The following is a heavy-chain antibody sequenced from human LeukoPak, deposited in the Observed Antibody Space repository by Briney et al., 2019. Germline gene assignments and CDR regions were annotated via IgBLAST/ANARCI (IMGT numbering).Heavy chain of an antibody. CDR3: ARELRYDNSDSGAF. V-gene: IGHV4-61*02. D-gene: IGHD3-22*01. CDR1: GGSISSGSYY. J-gene: IGHJ3*01. Sequence: SETLSLTCTVSGGSISSGSYYWSWIRQPAGKGLEWIGRIYTSGSTNYNPSLKSRVTISVDTSKNQFSLKLSSVTAADTAVYYCARELRYDNSDSGAFWGQGTVVTVSS. CDR2: IYTSGST.